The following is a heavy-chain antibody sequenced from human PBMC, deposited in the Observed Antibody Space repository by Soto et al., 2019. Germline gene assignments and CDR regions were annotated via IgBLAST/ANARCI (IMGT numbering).Heavy chain of an antibody. D-gene: IGHD3-16*02. J-gene: IGHJ4*02. Sequence: SETLSLTCTVSGGSISSSSYYWGWIRQPPGKGLEWIGSIYYSGSTYYNPSLKSRVTISVDTSKNQFSLKLSSVTAADTAVYYCASLTDMITFGGVIDNWGQGTLVTVSS. V-gene: IGHV4-39*01. CDR1: GGSISSSSYY. CDR3: ASLTDMITFGGVIDN. CDR2: IYYSGST.